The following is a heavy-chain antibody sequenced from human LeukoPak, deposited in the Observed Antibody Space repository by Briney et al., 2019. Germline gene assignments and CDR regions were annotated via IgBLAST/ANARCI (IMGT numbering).Heavy chain of an antibody. V-gene: IGHV3-23*01. Sequence: PGGSLRLSCAASGFTLSSYAMSWVRQAPGKGLEWVSTFSDNGGSTYYADSVKGRFTISRDNSKNTLYLLINSLRAEDTAVYYCAKGVVAVAGLFDYWGQGTLVTVSS. CDR1: GFTLSSYA. J-gene: IGHJ4*02. CDR2: FSDNGGST. D-gene: IGHD6-19*01. CDR3: AKGVVAVAGLFDY.